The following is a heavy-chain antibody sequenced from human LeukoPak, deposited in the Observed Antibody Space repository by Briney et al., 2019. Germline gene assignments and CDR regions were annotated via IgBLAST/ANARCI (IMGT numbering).Heavy chain of an antibody. Sequence: ASVKVSCKASGYTFTSYDISWVRQATGQGLEWMGWMNPNSGNTGYAQKFQGRVTITRNTSISTAYMELSSLRSEDTAVYYCARRSSSGWYYVYWGQGTLVTVSS. CDR1: GYTFTSYD. CDR3: ARRSSSGWYYVY. V-gene: IGHV1-8*03. CDR2: MNPNSGNT. D-gene: IGHD6-19*01. J-gene: IGHJ4*02.